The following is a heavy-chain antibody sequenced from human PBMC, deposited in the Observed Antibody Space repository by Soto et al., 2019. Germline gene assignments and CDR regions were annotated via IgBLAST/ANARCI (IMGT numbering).Heavy chain of an antibody. J-gene: IGHJ4*02. D-gene: IGHD3-22*01. Sequence: GGSLRLSCAASGFTFSSYGMHWVRQAPGKGLEWVAVISYDGSNKYYADSVKGRFTISRDNSKNTLYLQMNSLRAEDTAVYYCAKGMGIVVVITTYYFDYWGQGTLVTVSS. CDR3: AKGMGIVVVITTYYFDY. CDR1: GFTFSSYG. CDR2: ISYDGSNK. V-gene: IGHV3-30*18.